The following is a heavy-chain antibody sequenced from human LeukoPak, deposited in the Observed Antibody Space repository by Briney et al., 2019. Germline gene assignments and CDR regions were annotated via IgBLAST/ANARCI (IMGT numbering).Heavy chain of an antibody. Sequence: PGGSLRLSCAASGFTFSSYSMNWVRQAPGKGLEWVSYISSSSSTIYYADPVKGRFTISRDNAKNSLYLQMNSLGAEDTAVYYCAREMDYYGMDVWGQGTTVTVSS. CDR1: GFTFSSYS. CDR3: AREMDYYGMDV. CDR2: ISSSSSTI. J-gene: IGHJ6*02. V-gene: IGHV3-48*01. D-gene: IGHD2-8*01.